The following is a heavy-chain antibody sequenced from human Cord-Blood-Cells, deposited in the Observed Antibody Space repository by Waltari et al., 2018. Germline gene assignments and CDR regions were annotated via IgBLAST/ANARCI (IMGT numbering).Heavy chain of an antibody. J-gene: IGHJ6*02. CDR1: GGSFSGYY. CDR2: INHSGST. D-gene: IGHD5-18*01. V-gene: IGHV4-34*01. Sequence: QVQLQQWGAGLLKPSETLSLTCAVYGGSFSGYYWSWIRQPTGKGLEWIGEINHSGSTNYNPALKSRVTISVDTSKNQFSLKLSSVTAADTAVYYCARVAGSYGFYYYYGMDVWGQGTTVTVSS. CDR3: ARVAGSYGFYYYYGMDV.